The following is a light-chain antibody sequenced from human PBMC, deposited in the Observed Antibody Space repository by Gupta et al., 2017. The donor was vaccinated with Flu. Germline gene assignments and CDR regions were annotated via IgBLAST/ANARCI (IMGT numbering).Light chain of an antibody. J-gene: IGKJ4*01. CDR2: YAS. CDR1: QNVGIR. CDR3: CQSWNDGLT. V-gene: IGKV6D-21*02. Sequence: ALTQSPDFQSVTPKEKVTITCRASQNVGIRLHWYQQKPNQSPKLLINYASQSMSGVPSRFSRSRSARDFTLTIVGMVAADAAVYFFCQSWNDGLTFGGGTTVEI.